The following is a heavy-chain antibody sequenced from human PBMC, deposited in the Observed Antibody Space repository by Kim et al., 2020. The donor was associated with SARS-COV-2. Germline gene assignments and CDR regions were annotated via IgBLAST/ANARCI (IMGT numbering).Heavy chain of an antibody. D-gene: IGHD2-21*02. Sequence: GGSLRLSCAASGFTFSSYEMNWVRQAPGKGLEWVSYISSSGSTIYYADSVKGRFTISRDNAKNSLYLQMNSLRAEDTAVYYCAGPPYCGGDCYSYPHAFDIWGQGTMVTVSS. CDR1: GFTFSSYE. CDR2: ISSSGSTI. V-gene: IGHV3-48*03. CDR3: AGPPYCGGDCYSYPHAFDI. J-gene: IGHJ3*02.